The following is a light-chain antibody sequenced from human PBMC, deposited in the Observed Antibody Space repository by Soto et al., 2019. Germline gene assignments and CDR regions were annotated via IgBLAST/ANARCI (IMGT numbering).Light chain of an antibody. CDR1: QIFSSTS. Sequence: EGFLTRSPATLSFSPWERSTLSCMSSQIFSSTSLAWYQQKPGQAPRLLIYGASNRATGIPDRFSGSGSGTDFILTISRLEPEDFAVYYCQQYDSSPRTFGQGTKVDIK. J-gene: IGKJ1*01. CDR3: QQYDSSPRT. V-gene: IGKV3-20*01. CDR2: GAS.